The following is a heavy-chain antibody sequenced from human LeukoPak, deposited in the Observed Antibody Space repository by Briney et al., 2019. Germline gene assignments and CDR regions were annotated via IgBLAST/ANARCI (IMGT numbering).Heavy chain of an antibody. Sequence: GGSLRLSCAASGFTFSNAWMNWVRQTPGKGLEWVANIKQDGSERYYVDSVKGRFTISRDNAKNSLYLQMNSLRAEDTAVYYCARGPQGSGWYSFYYYGMDVWGQGTTVTVSS. CDR3: ARGPQGSGWYSFYYYGMDV. J-gene: IGHJ6*02. CDR1: GFTFSNAW. CDR2: IKQDGSER. V-gene: IGHV3-7*01. D-gene: IGHD6-19*01.